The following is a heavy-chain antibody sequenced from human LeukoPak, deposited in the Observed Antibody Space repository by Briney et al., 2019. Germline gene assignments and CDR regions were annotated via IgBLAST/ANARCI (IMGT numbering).Heavy chain of an antibody. J-gene: IGHJ4*02. CDR1: GFTFSSYS. V-gene: IGHV3-66*01. D-gene: IGHD4-23*01. CDR3: ARDFYGGNSFDY. Sequence: GGSLRLSCAASGFTFSSYSMNWVRQAPGKGLEWVSVIYSDGRTDYADSVKGRFTSSRDNSKNTLYLQMNSLRAEDTAVYYCARDFYGGNSFDYWGRGTLVTVSS. CDR2: IYSDGRT.